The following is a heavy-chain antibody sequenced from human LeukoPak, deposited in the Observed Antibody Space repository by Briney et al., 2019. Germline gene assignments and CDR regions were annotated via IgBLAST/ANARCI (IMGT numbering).Heavy chain of an antibody. CDR1: GYTFTSYG. Sequence: ASVKVSCKASGYTFTSYGISWVRQAPGQGLEWMGWISAYNGNTNHAQKLQGRVTMTTDTSTSTAYMELRSLRSDDTAVYYCARGTYYDSSGYYLPAVHWGQGTLVTVSS. J-gene: IGHJ4*02. V-gene: IGHV1-18*01. CDR2: ISAYNGNT. D-gene: IGHD3-22*01. CDR3: ARGTYYDSSGYYLPAVH.